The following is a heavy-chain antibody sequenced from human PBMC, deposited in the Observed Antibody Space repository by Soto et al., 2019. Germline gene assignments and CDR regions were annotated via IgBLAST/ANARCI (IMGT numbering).Heavy chain of an antibody. J-gene: IGHJ6*02. CDR1: GGTFSSYA. D-gene: IGHD3-16*01. Sequence: QVQLVQSGAEVKKPGSSVKVSCKASGGTFSSYAISWVRQAPGQGLEWMGGIIPIFGTANYAQKFQGRVTITADKSTSTAYMELRSLRSEDTAVYYCARVYAGAGGGYYYYGMDVWGQGTTVTVSS. CDR3: ARVYAGAGGGYYYYGMDV. CDR2: IIPIFGTA. V-gene: IGHV1-69*06.